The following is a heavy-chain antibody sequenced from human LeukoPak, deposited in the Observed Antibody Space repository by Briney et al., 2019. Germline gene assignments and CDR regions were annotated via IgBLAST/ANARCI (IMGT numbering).Heavy chain of an antibody. V-gene: IGHV3-9*01. CDR3: AKDITYYDFWSGSPGGDFDY. CDR1: GFTLDDYA. CDR2: ISWNSGSI. J-gene: IGHJ4*02. Sequence: PGGSLRLSCAASGFTLDDYAMHWVRQAPGKGLEWVSGISWNSGSIGYADSVKGRFTISRDNAKNSLYLQMNSLRAEDTAVYYCAKDITYYDFWSGSPGGDFDYWGQGTLVTVSS. D-gene: IGHD3-3*01.